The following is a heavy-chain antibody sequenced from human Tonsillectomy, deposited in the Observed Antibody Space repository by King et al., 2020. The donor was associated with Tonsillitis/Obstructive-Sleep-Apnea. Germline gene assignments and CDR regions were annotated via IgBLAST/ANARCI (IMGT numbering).Heavy chain of an antibody. V-gene: IGHV3-48*02. J-gene: IGHJ4*02. CDR3: ARDHNWAFDY. D-gene: IGHD1-20*01. CDR2: ISVSGSPI. CDR1: GFTIKIYS. Sequence: VQLVESGGGLVQPGGSLRLSCAASGFTIKIYSISWVRQAPGKGLERGSYISVSGSPIDYADAVKGRFTISSDNARNSLYLQMNRLRDEDTAVYYCARDHNWAFDYWGQGILVTVSS.